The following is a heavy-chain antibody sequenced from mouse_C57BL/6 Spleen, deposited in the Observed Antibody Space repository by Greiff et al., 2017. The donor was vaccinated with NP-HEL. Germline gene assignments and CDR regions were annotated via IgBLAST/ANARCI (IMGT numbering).Heavy chain of an antibody. Sequence: VQLQQSGADLARPGASVKMSCKASGYTFASYTMHWVEERHGQGLAWIGYINPSSGYTKYNQTCKDKSTLTADKSSSTAYMQLSSLTAGDASVYFCARSHGGWGQGITLRVA. V-gene: IGHV1-4*01. CDR2: INPSSGYT. CDR3: ARSHGG. J-gene: IGHJ2*01. CDR1: GYTFASYT.